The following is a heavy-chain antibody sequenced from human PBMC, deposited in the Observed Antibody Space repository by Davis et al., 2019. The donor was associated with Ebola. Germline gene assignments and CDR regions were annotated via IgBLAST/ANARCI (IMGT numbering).Heavy chain of an antibody. D-gene: IGHD4-11*01. Sequence: PGGSLRLSCAASGFSFSSHYMYWVRQAPGKGLEWVANIKNDGSEKYYADSVKGRFTISRDNTKNSLFLQMNSLRAEDTAVYYCVRLNSKDINSDYWGQGTLVTVSS. J-gene: IGHJ4*02. CDR3: VRLNSKDINSDY. CDR2: IKNDGSEK. CDR1: GFSFSSHY. V-gene: IGHV3-7*03.